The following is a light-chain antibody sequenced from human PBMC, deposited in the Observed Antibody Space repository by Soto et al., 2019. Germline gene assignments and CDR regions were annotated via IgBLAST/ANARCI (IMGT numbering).Light chain of an antibody. CDR1: QGISSY. CDR3: QQLNSYPRLT. J-gene: IGKJ4*01. Sequence: DIQLTQSPSFLSASVGDRVTITCRASQGISSYFAWYQQKPGKAPKLLIYASSPLRSGVPSRFSGSGSGTEFTLTISSLQPEDFATYSCQQLNSYPRLTFGGGTKVEMK. CDR2: ASS. V-gene: IGKV1-9*01.